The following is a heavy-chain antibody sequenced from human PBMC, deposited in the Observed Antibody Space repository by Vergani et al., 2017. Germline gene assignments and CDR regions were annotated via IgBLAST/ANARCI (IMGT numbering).Heavy chain of an antibody. CDR1: GYSFPSYW. CDR2: IYPGDSDV. Sequence: EVQLVQSGAEVKKAGESLKISCEGSGYSFPSYWIGWVRQKPGKGLEWMGIIYPGDSDVRYSPSFQGQVTISADKSINTAYLEWGSLKVSDSAMYFCARHSTGETGRGFDPWGQGTQVTVSS. CDR3: ARHSTGETGRGFDP. D-gene: IGHD1-1*01. V-gene: IGHV5-51*01. J-gene: IGHJ5*02.